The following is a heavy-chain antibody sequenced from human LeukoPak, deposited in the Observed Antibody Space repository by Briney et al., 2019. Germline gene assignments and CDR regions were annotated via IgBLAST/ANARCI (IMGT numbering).Heavy chain of an antibody. CDR2: IYSGGST. Sequence: GSLRLSCAASGFTLSSNYMSWVRQAPGKGLEGVSDIYSGGSTFYPDSVKGRFTISRDNSKNTLYLQMNSLRAEDTAVYYCARGPKITGTTLYYYYYMDVWGKGTTVTVSS. CDR3: ARGPKITGTTLYYYYYMDV. J-gene: IGHJ6*03. CDR1: GFTLSSNY. D-gene: IGHD1-7*01. V-gene: IGHV3-53*01.